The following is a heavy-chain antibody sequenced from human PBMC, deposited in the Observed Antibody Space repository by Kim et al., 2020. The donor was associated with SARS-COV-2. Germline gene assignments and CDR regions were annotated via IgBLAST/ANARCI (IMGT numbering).Heavy chain of an antibody. CDR3: ARSKAAAVWYGMDV. V-gene: IGHV7-4-1*02. Sequence: QGFTGRFVFSLDTSVSTAYLQISSLKAEDTAVYYCARSKAAAVWYGMDVWGQGTTVTVSS. D-gene: IGHD6-13*01. J-gene: IGHJ6*02.